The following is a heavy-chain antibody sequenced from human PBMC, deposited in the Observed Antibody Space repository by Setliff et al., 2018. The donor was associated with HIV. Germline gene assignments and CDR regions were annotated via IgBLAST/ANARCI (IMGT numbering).Heavy chain of an antibody. J-gene: IGHJ3*02. CDR3: ARVIWYSGSWFAFDI. CDR1: GGSISSRSHY. D-gene: IGHD6-13*01. V-gene: IGHV4-39*01. CDR2: IHFSDT. Sequence: SETLSLTCSVSGGSISSRSHYWGWIRQPPGKGLEWIGSIHFSDTYYNPSLKSRVTIFGDTSKNQLSLKLTSVTAADTAVYYCARVIWYSGSWFAFDIWGQGAMVTVSS.